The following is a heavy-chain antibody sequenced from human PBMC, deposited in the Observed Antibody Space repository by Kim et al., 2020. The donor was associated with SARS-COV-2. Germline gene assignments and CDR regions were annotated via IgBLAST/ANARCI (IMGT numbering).Heavy chain of an antibody. D-gene: IGHD5-18*01. Sequence: QKFQGRVTITADESTSTAYMELSSLRSEDAAVYYCARPAQGGYSYGTFDYWGQGTLVTVSS. J-gene: IGHJ4*02. CDR3: ARPAQGGYSYGTFDY. V-gene: IGHV1-69*01.